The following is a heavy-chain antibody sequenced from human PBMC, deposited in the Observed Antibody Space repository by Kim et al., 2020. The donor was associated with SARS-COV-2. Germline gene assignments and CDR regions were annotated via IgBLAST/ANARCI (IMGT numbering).Heavy chain of an antibody. V-gene: IGHV4-61*01. D-gene: IGHD3-10*01. J-gene: IGHJ6*02. CDR3: ARELRFGELLPYYYYGMDV. CDR2: IYYSGST. Sequence: SETLSLTCTVSGGSVSSGSYYWSWIRQPPGKGLEWIGYIYYSGSTNYNPSLKSRVTISVDTSKNQFSLKLSSVTAADTAVYYCARELRFGELLPYYYYGMDVWGQGTTVTVSS. CDR1: GGSVSSGSYY.